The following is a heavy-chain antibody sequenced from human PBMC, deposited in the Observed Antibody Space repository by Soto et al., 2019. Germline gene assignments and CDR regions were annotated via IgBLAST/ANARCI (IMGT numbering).Heavy chain of an antibody. CDR1: GGSFNGYY. V-gene: IGHV4-34*01. CDR3: ARDYFWDSSGSGWFDP. D-gene: IGHD3-22*01. Sequence: PSETLYLTCAFYGGSFNGYYWSCIRQSPGNGLERIGEINQSGCTNYTPSHKSRVTISVDTSKNQFSLKLSSVTAADTAVYYCARDYFWDSSGSGWFDPWGQGTLVTVSS. J-gene: IGHJ5*02. CDR2: INQSGCT.